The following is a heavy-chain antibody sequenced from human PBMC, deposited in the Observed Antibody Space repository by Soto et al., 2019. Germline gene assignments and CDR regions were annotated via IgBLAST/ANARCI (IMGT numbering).Heavy chain of an antibody. CDR1: GFTFSSYA. Sequence: GSLRLSCAASGFTFSSYAMSWVRQAPGKGLEWVSAISGSGGSTYYADSVKGRFTISRDNSKNTLYLQMNSLRAEDTAVYYCAKDLNVVVPAAMIADAFDIWGQGTMVTVSS. V-gene: IGHV3-23*01. CDR3: AKDLNVVVPAAMIADAFDI. J-gene: IGHJ3*02. D-gene: IGHD2-2*01. CDR2: ISGSGGST.